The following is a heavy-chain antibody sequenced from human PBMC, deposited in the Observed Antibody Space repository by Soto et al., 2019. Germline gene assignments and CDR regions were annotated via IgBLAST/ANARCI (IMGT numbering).Heavy chain of an antibody. J-gene: IGHJ2*01. Sequence: VYGKTSASTITIYGINWVRQAPGQGLEWMGWTRPNNGNTKYAQNLQGRVTMTTDTSTSTAYMELRSLRTEDTAVYYCVFYLHGYHRYHPSFPRQRTLDL. V-gene: IGHV1-18*01. D-gene: IGHD5-12*01. CDR2: TRPNNGNT. CDR1: ASTITIYG. CDR3: VFYLHGYHRYHPSFPRQRTLDL.